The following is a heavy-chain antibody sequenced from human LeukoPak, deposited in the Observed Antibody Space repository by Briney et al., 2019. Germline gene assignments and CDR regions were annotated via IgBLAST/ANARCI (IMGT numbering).Heavy chain of an antibody. V-gene: IGHV1-8*03. CDR1: GYTFTSYD. J-gene: IGHJ3*02. D-gene: IGHD6-19*01. CDR2: MNPNSGNT. Sequence: ASVNVSCKASGYTFTSYDINWVRQATGQGLEWMGWMNPNSGNTGYAQKFQGRVTLTRNTSIRTAYMELSSLRSEDTAVYYCARDYRYSSGWGAFDIWGQGTMVTVSS. CDR3: ARDYRYSSGWGAFDI.